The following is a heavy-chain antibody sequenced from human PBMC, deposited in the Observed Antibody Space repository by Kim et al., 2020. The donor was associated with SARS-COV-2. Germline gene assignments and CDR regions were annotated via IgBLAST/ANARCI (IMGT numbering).Heavy chain of an antibody. Sequence: SQTLSLTCAISGDSVSSNSAAWNWIRQSPSRGLEWLGRTYYRSKWYNDYAVSVKSRITINPDTSKNQFSLQLNSVTPEDTAVYYCARDRNRIAAAGTLVYFDYWGQGTLVTVSS. CDR1: GDSVSSNSAA. D-gene: IGHD6-13*01. V-gene: IGHV6-1*01. J-gene: IGHJ4*02. CDR3: ARDRNRIAAAGTLVYFDY. CDR2: TYYRSKWYN.